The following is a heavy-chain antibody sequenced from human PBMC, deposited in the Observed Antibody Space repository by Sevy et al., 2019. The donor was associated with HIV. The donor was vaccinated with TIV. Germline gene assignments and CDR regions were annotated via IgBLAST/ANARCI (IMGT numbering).Heavy chain of an antibody. Sequence: GGSLRLSCAASGFTFSSYSMNWVRQAPGKGLEWVSYISSSSSSTIYYADSVKGRFTISRDNAKNSLYLQMNSLRAEDTAVYYCAGTDFHIGVRGVITAFDYWGQGTLVTVSS. CDR1: GFTFSSYS. D-gene: IGHD3-10*01. V-gene: IGHV3-48*01. CDR3: AGTDFHIGVRGVITAFDY. CDR2: ISSSSSSTI. J-gene: IGHJ4*02.